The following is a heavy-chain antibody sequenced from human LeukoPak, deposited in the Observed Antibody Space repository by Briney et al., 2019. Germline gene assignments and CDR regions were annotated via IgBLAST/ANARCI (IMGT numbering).Heavy chain of an antibody. J-gene: IGHJ5*02. V-gene: IGHV1-2*02. D-gene: IGHD3-10*01. Sequence: APVKVSCKASGYTFTGYYMHWVRQAPGQGLEWMGWINPNSGGTNYAQKFQGRVTMTRDTSISTAYMELSRLRSDDTAVYYCARGGPHYYGSGMSWFDPWGQGTLVTVSS. CDR1: GYTFTGYY. CDR3: ARGGPHYYGSGMSWFDP. CDR2: INPNSGGT.